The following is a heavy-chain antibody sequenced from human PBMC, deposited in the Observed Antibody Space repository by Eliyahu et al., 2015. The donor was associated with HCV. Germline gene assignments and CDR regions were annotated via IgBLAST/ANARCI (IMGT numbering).Heavy chain of an antibody. CDR3: ARTQSGICGGGSCSSDY. D-gene: IGHD2-15*01. V-gene: IGHV3-48*02. Sequence: EVQLVESGGGLVQPGGSLRLSCAASGFXFSSYGLNWVRQAPGKGLEWLSYISXSTNIIYYADSVKGRFTISRDNAKNSLYLQMNSLRDEDTAVYFCARTQSGICGGGSCSSDYWGQGTLVTVSS. J-gene: IGHJ4*02. CDR1: GFXFSSYG. CDR2: ISXSTNII.